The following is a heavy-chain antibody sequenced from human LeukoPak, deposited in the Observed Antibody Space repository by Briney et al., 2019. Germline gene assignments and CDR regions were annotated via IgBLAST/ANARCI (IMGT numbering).Heavy chain of an antibody. CDR2: LYYSGTT. CDR1: GGSIRNGSYS. CDR3: ARRDGSGSSYYFDY. D-gene: IGHD3-10*01. J-gene: IGHJ4*02. V-gene: IGHV4-39*01. Sequence: SETLSLTCTVSGGSIRNGSYSWGWIRQPPGKVLEWLGSLYYSGTTYYNPSLKSRVTISVDTSKNQFSLRLSSVTAADTAVDYCARRDGSGSSYYFDYWGRGTLVSVSS.